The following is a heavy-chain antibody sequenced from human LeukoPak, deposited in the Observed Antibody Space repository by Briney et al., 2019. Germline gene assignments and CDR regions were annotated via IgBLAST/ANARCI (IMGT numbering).Heavy chain of an antibody. CDR2: IVVGSGNT. Sequence: SVKVSCKASGFTFTSSAMQWVRQARGQRLEWIGWIVVGSGNTNYARKFQERVTITRDMSTSTVYMELSSLRSEDTAVYYCAAREMAVSYYYDYWGQGTLVTVSS. J-gene: IGHJ4*02. CDR1: GFTFTSSA. D-gene: IGHD5-24*01. CDR3: AAREMAVSYYYDY. V-gene: IGHV1-58*02.